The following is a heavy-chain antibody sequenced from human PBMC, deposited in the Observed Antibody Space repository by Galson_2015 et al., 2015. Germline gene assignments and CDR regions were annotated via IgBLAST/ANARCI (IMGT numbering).Heavy chain of an antibody. CDR1: GFTFSGSA. J-gene: IGHJ4*01. D-gene: IGHD3-3*01. CDR2: IRSKTNTYAT. V-gene: IGHV3-73*01. Sequence: SLRLSCAASGFTFSGSAMHWVRQSSGKGLEWVGRIRSKTNTYATEYAASVKGRFTISRDDSKNTAYLQMNSLKTEDTAVYYCTSGYYNLWSGYFDYWGHGTLVTVAS. CDR3: TSGYYNLWSGYFDY.